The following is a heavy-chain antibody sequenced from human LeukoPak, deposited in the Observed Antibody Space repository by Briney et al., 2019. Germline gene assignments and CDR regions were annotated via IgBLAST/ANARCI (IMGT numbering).Heavy chain of an antibody. CDR2: ISSGDRT. J-gene: IGHJ4*02. Sequence: GGSLRLSCAASGFTFSSYAMNWVRQAPGKGLEWVAGISSGDRTFHAESVKGRFTISRDKSKDTLYLQMNSLRAEDTAVYYCAKDATASPYFHWFDNWGQGTQVIVSS. D-gene: IGHD3-9*01. CDR1: GFTFSSYA. CDR3: AKDATASPYFHWFDN. V-gene: IGHV3-23*01.